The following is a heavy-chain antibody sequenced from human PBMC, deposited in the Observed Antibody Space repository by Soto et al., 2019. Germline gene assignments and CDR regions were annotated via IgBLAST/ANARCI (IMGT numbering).Heavy chain of an antibody. D-gene: IGHD5-18*01. CDR3: AREGIQLWPLDV. CDR2: INPSGGST. CDR1: GYTFTSYY. V-gene: IGHV1-46*01. J-gene: IGHJ6*02. Sequence: ASVKVSCKASGYTFTSYYMHWVRQAPGQGLEWMGIINPSGGSTSYAQKFQGRVTMTRDASTSTVYMELSSLRSEDTAVYYCAREGIQLWPLDVWGQGTTVTVSS.